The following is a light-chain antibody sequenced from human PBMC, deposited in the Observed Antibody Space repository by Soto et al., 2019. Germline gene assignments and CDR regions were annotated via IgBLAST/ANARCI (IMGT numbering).Light chain of an antibody. Sequence: EIVMTQSPATLSVSPGERATLSCRASQSVSSNLAWYKQKPGQAPRLLIYGASTRATGIPARFSGSGSGTEFTLTISSLQPEDFAVFYCQQYDNWPLTFGGGTEVEIK. CDR3: QQYDNWPLT. CDR1: QSVSSN. CDR2: GAS. V-gene: IGKV3-15*01. J-gene: IGKJ4*01.